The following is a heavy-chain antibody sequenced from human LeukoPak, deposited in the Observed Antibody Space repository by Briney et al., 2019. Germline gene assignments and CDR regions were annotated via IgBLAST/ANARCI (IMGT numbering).Heavy chain of an antibody. CDR3: ATSGIWWLFDY. CDR2: ISSGSSTI. Sequence: GGSLRLSCAASGFTFDDYGMSWVRQAPGKGLEWVSYISSGSSTIYYADSVKGRFTISRDNAKNSLYLQMYTLRAEDTAVYYCATSGIWWLFDYWGQGTLVTVSS. D-gene: IGHD5-12*01. CDR1: GFTFDDYG. J-gene: IGHJ4*02. V-gene: IGHV3-48*01.